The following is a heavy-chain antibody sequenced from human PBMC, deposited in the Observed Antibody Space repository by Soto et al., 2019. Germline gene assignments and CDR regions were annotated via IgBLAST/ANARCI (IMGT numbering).Heavy chain of an antibody. J-gene: IGHJ5*02. Sequence: EVQLVESGGGLVQPGRSLRLSCEASGFNFDDHAMHWVRQVPGEGPEWVSGISWNSGVTAYADSVRGRFTISRDNAKNSLHLQMNSLRAEDTAFYYCAKDMFSTSSGWFDPWGQGTLVTVSS. CDR1: GFNFDDHA. CDR3: AKDMFSTSSGWFDP. D-gene: IGHD6-6*01. V-gene: IGHV3-9*01. CDR2: ISWNSGVT.